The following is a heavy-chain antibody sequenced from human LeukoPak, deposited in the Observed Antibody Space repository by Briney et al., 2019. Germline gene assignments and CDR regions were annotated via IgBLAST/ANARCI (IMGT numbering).Heavy chain of an antibody. J-gene: IGHJ6*02. V-gene: IGHV3-21*01. D-gene: IGHD3-22*01. CDR2: ISSSSSYI. CDR1: GFTFSSYS. Sequence: GGSLRLSCAASGFTFSSYSMNWVRQAPGKGLEWVSSISSSSSYIYYADSVKGRFTISRDNAKNSLYLQMNSLRAEDTAVYYCARVRPPYYYDSSGYPHYYYGMDVWGQGTTVTVSS. CDR3: ARVRPPYYYDSSGYPHYYYGMDV.